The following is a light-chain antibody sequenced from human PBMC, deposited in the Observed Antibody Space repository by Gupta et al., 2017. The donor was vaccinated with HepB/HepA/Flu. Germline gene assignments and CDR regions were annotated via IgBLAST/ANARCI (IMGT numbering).Light chain of an antibody. Sequence: EIVLTQSPGTLSLSPGERATLSCRASQSVSSSYLAWYQQKPGQAPRLLIYGASSRATGIPDRFSGSGSGTEFTLTISRLEPEDFAVYYCQQYGSSSFTFGPGTKVDMK. V-gene: IGKV3-20*01. CDR2: GAS. CDR1: QSVSSSY. CDR3: QQYGSSSFT. J-gene: IGKJ3*01.